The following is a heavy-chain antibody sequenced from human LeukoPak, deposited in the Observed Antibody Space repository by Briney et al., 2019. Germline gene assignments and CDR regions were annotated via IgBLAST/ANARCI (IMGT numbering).Heavy chain of an antibody. CDR2: ISSSGSTI. J-gene: IGHJ3*02. Sequence: GGSLRLSCAASGFTFSSYEMNWVRQAPGKGQEWASYISSSGSTIYYADSVKGRFTISRDNAKNSLYLQMNSLRAEDTAVYYCARADILTGWRAFDIWGQGTMVTVSS. V-gene: IGHV3-48*03. CDR3: ARADILTGWRAFDI. D-gene: IGHD3-9*01. CDR1: GFTFSSYE.